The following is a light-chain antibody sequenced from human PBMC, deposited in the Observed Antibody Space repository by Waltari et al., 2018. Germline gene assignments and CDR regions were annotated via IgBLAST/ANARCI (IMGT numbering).Light chain of an antibody. CDR3: QQYNNWPLFT. Sequence: EIVMTQSPATLSVSPGERATLSCRASQSVSSNLAWYQQKPGQAPRLLIYGASTRATGIPARFSGSWSGTEFTLTISSLQSEDFAVYYCQQYNNWPLFTCGPGTKVDIK. CDR2: GAS. J-gene: IGKJ3*01. V-gene: IGKV3-15*01. CDR1: QSVSSN.